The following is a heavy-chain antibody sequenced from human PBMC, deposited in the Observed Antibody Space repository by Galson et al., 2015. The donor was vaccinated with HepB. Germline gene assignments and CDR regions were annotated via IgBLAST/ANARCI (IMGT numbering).Heavy chain of an antibody. CDR3: ATRNLFDY. CDR1: GFNFDGHW. J-gene: IGHJ4*02. V-gene: IGHV3-7*03. Sequence: SLRLSCAVSGFNFDGHWMSWVRQAPGKGLEWVANIKYDGSETFYMDSVKGRFFISRDNGKHSVFLQMNSLRPEDTAVYYCATRNLFDYWGQGTLVTVSS. CDR2: IKYDGSET.